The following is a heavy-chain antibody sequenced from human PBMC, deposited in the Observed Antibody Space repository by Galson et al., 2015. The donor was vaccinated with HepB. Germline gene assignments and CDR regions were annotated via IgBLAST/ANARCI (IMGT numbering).Heavy chain of an antibody. CDR2: TYYRSKWYN. Sequence: CAISGDSVSSNSAAWNWIRQSPSRGLEWLGRTYYRSKWYNDYAVSVKSRITINPDTSKNQFSLQLNSVTPEDTAVYYCARQRGWELPLYYYYYYMDVWGKGTTVTVSS. CDR3: ARQRGWELPLYYYYYYMDV. D-gene: IGHD1-26*01. CDR1: GDSVSSNSAA. V-gene: IGHV6-1*01. J-gene: IGHJ6*03.